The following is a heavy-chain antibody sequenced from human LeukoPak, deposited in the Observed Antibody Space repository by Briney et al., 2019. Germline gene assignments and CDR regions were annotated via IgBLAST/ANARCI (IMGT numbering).Heavy chain of an antibody. CDR2: IPYDGSNK. CDR1: GFTFSSYA. V-gene: IGHV3-30-3*01. CDR3: ARASYYAYYGMDV. Sequence: GGSLRLSCAASGFTFSSYAMHWVRLAPGKGLEWVAVIPYDGSNKYYADSVKGRFTISRDNSKNTLYLQMNSLRAEDTAVYYCARASYYAYYGMDVWGQGTTVTVSS. J-gene: IGHJ6*02.